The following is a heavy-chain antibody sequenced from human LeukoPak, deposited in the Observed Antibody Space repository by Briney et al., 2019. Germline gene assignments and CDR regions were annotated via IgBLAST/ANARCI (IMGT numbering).Heavy chain of an antibody. V-gene: IGHV4-59*08. D-gene: IGHD6-13*01. J-gene: IGHJ4*02. CDR2: IYYSGNT. CDR1: GGSISSYY. CDR3: ARQSRGAAAGNDY. Sequence: SETLSLTCTVSGGSISSYYWSWIRQPPGRGLEWIGYIYYSGNTKYNTSLKSRVTISVDASKNQFSLQLFSVTAADTAVYYCARQSRGAAAGNDYWGQGTLVTVSS.